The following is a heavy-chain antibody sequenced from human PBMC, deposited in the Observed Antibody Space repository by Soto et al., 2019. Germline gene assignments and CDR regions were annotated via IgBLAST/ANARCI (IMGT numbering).Heavy chain of an antibody. CDR3: ARDPSYGSGSYQIVDY. Sequence: QVQLVQSGAEVQKPGSSVKVSCKASGGTFSSYTISWVRQAPGQGLEWMGRIIPILGIANYAQKFQGRVTITADKSTSTAYMELSSLRSEDTAVYYCARDPSYGSGSYQIVDYWGQGTLVTVSS. CDR1: GGTFSSYT. CDR2: IIPILGIA. D-gene: IGHD3-10*01. V-gene: IGHV1-69*08. J-gene: IGHJ4*02.